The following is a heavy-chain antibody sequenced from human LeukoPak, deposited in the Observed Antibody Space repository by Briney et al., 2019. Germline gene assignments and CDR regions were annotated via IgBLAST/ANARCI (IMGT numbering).Heavy chain of an antibody. D-gene: IGHD1-26*01. CDR3: ATSGKSPRLDFDF. Sequence: AASVKVSCKTSGYPFTDYYVHWVRQTPGQGLEWMGWMNPNSGAAIYAQKFQGRVTLTRDTAISTADMEVRRLRSDDTAVYYCATSGKSPRLDFDFWGQGTMATVSS. CDR1: GYPFTDYY. V-gene: IGHV1-2*02. J-gene: IGHJ4*02. CDR2: MNPNSGAA.